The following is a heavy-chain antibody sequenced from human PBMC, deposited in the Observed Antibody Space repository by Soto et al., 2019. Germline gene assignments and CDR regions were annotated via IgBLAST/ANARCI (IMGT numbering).Heavy chain of an antibody. J-gene: IGHJ5*02. D-gene: IGHD2-8*01. CDR2: IYYSGGT. Sequence: QVQLQESGPGLVKPSETLSLTCTVSGGSISSYYWSWIRQPPGKGLEWIGYIYYSGGTNYNPSLKSRVTISVDTSKNQFSLKLSSVTAADTAVYYCARVSGHCTNGVCYYWFDPWGQGTLVTVSS. CDR3: ARVSGHCTNGVCYYWFDP. CDR1: GGSISSYY. V-gene: IGHV4-59*01.